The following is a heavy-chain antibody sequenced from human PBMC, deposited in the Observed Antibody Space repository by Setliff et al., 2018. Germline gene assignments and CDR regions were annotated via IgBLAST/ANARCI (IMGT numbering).Heavy chain of an antibody. CDR3: RQAVVGRDVFDI. Sequence: PSETLSLTCNVYGGSFDTYYWSWIRQPPGKGLEWFGEINQSGSGDYNPSFKGRVTISVDTSKKRFSLTLTSVTAADTALYYCRQAVVGRDVFDIWSQGTVVTVS. CDR2: INQSGSG. CDR1: GGSFDTYY. V-gene: IGHV4-34*01. D-gene: IGHD1-1*01. J-gene: IGHJ3*02.